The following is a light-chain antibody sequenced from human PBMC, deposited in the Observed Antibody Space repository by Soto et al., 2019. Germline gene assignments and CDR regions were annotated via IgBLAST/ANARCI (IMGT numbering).Light chain of an antibody. CDR3: ASHTTTNTRV. Sequence: QSVLTQPASVSGAPGQSSAISCTGTSSDVGAYDYVSWYQQHPDRAPRLVIYEVSNRPSGVSNRFSGSKSVNTATLTISGLQAEDEADYYCASHTTTNTRVFGTGTKVTVL. CDR1: SSDVGAYDY. J-gene: IGLJ1*01. V-gene: IGLV2-14*03. CDR2: EVS.